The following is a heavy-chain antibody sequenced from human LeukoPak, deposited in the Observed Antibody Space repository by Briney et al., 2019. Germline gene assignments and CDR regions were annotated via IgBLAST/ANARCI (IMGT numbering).Heavy chain of an antibody. CDR3: ARDFSVTNPFDY. Sequence: ASVNVSCKSSVYTFTSYVISWLRQPPGRGLDWMGWISAYNGNTNYAQKLQGRVTMTTDTSTRTAYMELRRLRTDDTAVSYCARDFSVTNPFDYWGQGTLVTVSS. CDR2: ISAYNGNT. J-gene: IGHJ4*02. V-gene: IGHV1-18*01. D-gene: IGHD4-17*01. CDR1: VYTFTSYV.